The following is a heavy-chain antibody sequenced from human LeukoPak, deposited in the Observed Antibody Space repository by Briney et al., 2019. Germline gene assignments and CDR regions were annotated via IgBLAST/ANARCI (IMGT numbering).Heavy chain of an antibody. D-gene: IGHD3-22*01. V-gene: IGHV4-38-2*02. CDR2: IYHSGRT. CDR3: ARDMYYYDSSGYGGIDY. Sequence: SETLSLTCTVSGYSISSGYYWGWIRQPPGKGLEWIGSIYHSGRTYYNPSLKSRVTISVDTSKNQFSLKLSSVTAADTAVYYCARDMYYYDSSGYGGIDYWDQGTLVTVSS. CDR1: GYSISSGYY. J-gene: IGHJ4*02.